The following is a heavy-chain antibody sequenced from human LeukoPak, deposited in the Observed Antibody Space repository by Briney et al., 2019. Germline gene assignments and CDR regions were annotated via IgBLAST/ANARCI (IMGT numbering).Heavy chain of an antibody. D-gene: IGHD1-26*01. Sequence: ASVKVSCKASGYTFTSYDINWVRQATGQGLEWMGWMNPNSGNTGYAQKFQGRVTTTRNTSISTAYMELSSLRSEDTAVYYCARVGIIVGADFDYWGQGTLVTVSS. V-gene: IGHV1-8*01. CDR3: ARVGIIVGADFDY. CDR2: MNPNSGNT. CDR1: GYTFTSYD. J-gene: IGHJ4*02.